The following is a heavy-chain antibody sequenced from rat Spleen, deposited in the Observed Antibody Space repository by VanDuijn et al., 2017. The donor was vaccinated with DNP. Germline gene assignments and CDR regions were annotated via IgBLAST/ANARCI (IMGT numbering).Heavy chain of an antibody. CDR3: TRDNYEFAY. D-gene: IGHD1-1*01. CDR1: GFSLTNYA. V-gene: IGHV2S12*01. CDR2: ISSAGST. J-gene: IGHJ3*01. Sequence: QVQLKESGPGLVQPSQTLSLTCTVSGFSLTNYAVGWVRQPPGKGLEWIAAISSAGSTYYNSGLKSRLSISRDTSKSQVFLKMNSLQTEDTAIYFCTRDNYEFAYWGQGTLVTVSS.